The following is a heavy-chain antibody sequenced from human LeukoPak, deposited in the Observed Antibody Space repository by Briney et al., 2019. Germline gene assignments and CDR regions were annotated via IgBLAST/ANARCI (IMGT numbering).Heavy chain of an antibody. Sequence: GGSLRLSCVASGFTVSSIHMSWVRQAPGKGLEWVSFIYSDSSTYYADSVKGRFTISRDNSKNTLYLQMNSLRAEDTAVYYCAREDYYDSSGYRNYWGQGTLVTVSS. CDR2: IYSDSST. D-gene: IGHD3-22*01. J-gene: IGHJ4*02. CDR3: AREDYYDSSGYRNY. CDR1: GFTVSSIH. V-gene: IGHV3-53*01.